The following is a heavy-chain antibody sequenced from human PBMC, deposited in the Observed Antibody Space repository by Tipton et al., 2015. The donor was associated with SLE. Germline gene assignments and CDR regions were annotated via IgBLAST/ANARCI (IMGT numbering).Heavy chain of an antibody. CDR1: GDSIISSSYY. Sequence: TLSLTCSVSGDSIISSSYYWGWIRQPPGKGLEWIGSMYYSGSTYYNPSLKSRVTISVDTSKNQFSLMLRSVTAADTAVYYCARDGPYYDFWSGMGTFGIWGQGTMVTVSS. CDR3: ARDGPYYDFWSGMGTFGI. D-gene: IGHD3-3*01. CDR2: MYYSGST. V-gene: IGHV4-39*07. J-gene: IGHJ3*02.